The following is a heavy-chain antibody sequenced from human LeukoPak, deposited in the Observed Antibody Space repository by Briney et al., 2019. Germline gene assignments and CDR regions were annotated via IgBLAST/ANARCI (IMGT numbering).Heavy chain of an antibody. CDR2: INPSGGST. CDR1: GYTLTSYY. CDR3: ARGTTDAY. Sequence: GASVKVSCKASGYTLTSYYIDWVRQAPGQGLEWMGVINPSGGSTGYAQKFQGRVTMTGDPSTRTVYMELSSLTSDDTAVYYCARGTTDAYWGQGTPVTVSS. J-gene: IGHJ4*02. D-gene: IGHD1-1*01. V-gene: IGHV1-46*01.